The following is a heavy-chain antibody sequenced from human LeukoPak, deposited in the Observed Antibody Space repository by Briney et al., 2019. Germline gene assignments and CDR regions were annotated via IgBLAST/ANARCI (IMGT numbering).Heavy chain of an antibody. CDR1: GGSFSGYY. CDR2: INHSGST. CDR3: ARGAIHYYYYYMDV. Sequence: SETLSLTCAVYGGSFSGYYWSWIRQPPGKGLEWIGEINHSGSTNYNPSLKSRVTISVDTSKNQFSLKLSSVPAADTAVYYCARGAIHYYYYYMDVWGKGTTVTVSS. J-gene: IGHJ6*03. V-gene: IGHV4-34*01.